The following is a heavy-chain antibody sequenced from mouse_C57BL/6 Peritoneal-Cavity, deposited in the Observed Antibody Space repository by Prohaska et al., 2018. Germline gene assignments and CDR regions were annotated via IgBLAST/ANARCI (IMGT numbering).Heavy chain of an antibody. CDR3: AREGSNYGSAY. J-gene: IGHJ3*01. CDR1: GYTFTSYW. CDR2: IDPSDSET. D-gene: IGHD2-5*01. Sequence: QVQLQQPGAELVRPGSSVKLSCKASGYTFTSYWMHWVKQRPIQGLEWIGNIDPSDSETHYNQKFKDKATLTVDKSSSTAYMQLSSLTSEDSAVYYCAREGSNYGSAYWGQGTLVTVSA. V-gene: IGHV1-52*01.